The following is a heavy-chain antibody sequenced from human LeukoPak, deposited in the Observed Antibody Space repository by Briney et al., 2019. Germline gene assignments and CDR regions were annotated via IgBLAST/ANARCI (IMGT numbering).Heavy chain of an antibody. CDR1: GFTFSSYG. V-gene: IGHV3-30*18. J-gene: IGHJ4*02. Sequence: GRSLRLSCAASGFTFSSYGMHWVRQAPGKGLEWVALISYDGRNAYYADSVKGRFTISRDNSRNTLYLQMSSLRSEDTAVYYCANSVSSAAWYSYWGQGTLVTVSS. CDR3: ANSVSSAAWYSY. D-gene: IGHD6-13*01. CDR2: ISYDGRNA.